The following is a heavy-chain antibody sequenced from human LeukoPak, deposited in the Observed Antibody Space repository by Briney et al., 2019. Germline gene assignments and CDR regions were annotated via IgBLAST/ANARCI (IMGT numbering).Heavy chain of an antibody. Sequence: PGGSLRLSCAASGFTFSTYAMAWVRQAPGKGLVWVSAIPGRGGRTHYADSVKGRFAISRDNAENTVNLQIYSLKAEDTAVYFCARGVPGGWYFDLWGRATLVTVSS. D-gene: IGHD3-16*01. CDR1: GFTFSTYA. CDR2: IPGRGGRT. J-gene: IGHJ2*01. V-gene: IGHV3-23*01. CDR3: ARGVPGGWYFDL.